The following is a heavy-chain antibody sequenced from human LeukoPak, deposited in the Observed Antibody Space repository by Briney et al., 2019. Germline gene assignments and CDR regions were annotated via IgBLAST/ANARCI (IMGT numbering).Heavy chain of an antibody. CDR3: ARHAPSRGGYHAYDY. J-gene: IGHJ4*02. V-gene: IGHV4-59*08. Sequence: SETLSLTCTVSGGSISSYYWSWIRQTPGKGLEWIGYIYYSGSTNYNPSLKSRVTISVDTSKNQFSLKLSSVTAADTAVYYCARHAPSRGGYHAYDYWGQGTLVNVSS. D-gene: IGHD3-10*01. CDR1: GGSISSYY. CDR2: IYYSGST.